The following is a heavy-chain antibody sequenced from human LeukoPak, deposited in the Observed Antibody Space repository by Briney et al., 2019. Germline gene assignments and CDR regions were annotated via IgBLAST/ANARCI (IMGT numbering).Heavy chain of an antibody. CDR1: GFTFSSYG. V-gene: IGHV3-30*03. J-gene: IGHJ6*02. Sequence: GRSLRLSCAASGFTFSSYGMHWVRQAPGKGLEWVAVISYDGSNKYYADSVKGRFTISRDNSKNTLYLQMNSLRAEDTAVYYCATYYYGMDVWGQGTTVTVSS. CDR3: ATYYYGMDV. CDR2: ISYDGSNK.